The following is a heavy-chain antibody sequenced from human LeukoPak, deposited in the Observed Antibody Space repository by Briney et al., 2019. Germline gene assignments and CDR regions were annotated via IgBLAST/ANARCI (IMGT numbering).Heavy chain of an antibody. CDR3: ARHGGSLVPYYYYYMDV. Sequence: ASVKVSCKASGGTFSSYAISWVRQAPGQRLEWMGRIIPIFGTANYAQKFQGRVTITTDESTSTAYMELSSLRSEDTAVYYCARHGGSLVPYYYYYMDVWGKGTTVTVSS. CDR1: GGTFSSYA. D-gene: IGHD1-26*01. CDR2: IIPIFGTA. J-gene: IGHJ6*03. V-gene: IGHV1-69*05.